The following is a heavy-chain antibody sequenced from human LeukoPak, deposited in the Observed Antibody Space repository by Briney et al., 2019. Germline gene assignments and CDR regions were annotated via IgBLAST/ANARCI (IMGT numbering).Heavy chain of an antibody. Sequence: ASVKVSCKASGYTFTGYYMHWVRQAPGQGLEWMGWINPNSGGTNYAQEFQGRVTMTRDTSISTAYMELSRLRSDDTAVYYCARYLGAGEAADIWGQGTMVTVSS. CDR1: GYTFTGYY. D-gene: IGHD3-10*01. V-gene: IGHV1-2*02. CDR3: ARYLGAGEAADI. CDR2: INPNSGGT. J-gene: IGHJ3*02.